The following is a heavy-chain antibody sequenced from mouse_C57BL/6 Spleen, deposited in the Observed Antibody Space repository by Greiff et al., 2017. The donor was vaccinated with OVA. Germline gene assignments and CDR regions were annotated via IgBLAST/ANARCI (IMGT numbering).Heavy chain of an antibody. CDR1: GYTFTDYN. CDR3: ARMTTVVGNAMDY. Sequence: EVQLQQSGPELVKPGASVKMSCKASGYTFTDYNMHWVKQSHGKSLEWIGYINPNNGGTSYNQKFKGKATLTVNKSSSTAYMELSSLTSEDSAVYYCARMTTVVGNAMDYWGQGTTVTVSS. CDR2: INPNNGGT. V-gene: IGHV1-22*01. J-gene: IGHJ4*01. D-gene: IGHD1-1*01.